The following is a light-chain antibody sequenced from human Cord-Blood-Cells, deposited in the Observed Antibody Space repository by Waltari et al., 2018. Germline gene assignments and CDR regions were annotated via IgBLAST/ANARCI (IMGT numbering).Light chain of an antibody. CDR3: EQRSNWWT. CDR2: DAS. J-gene: IGKJ1*01. V-gene: IGKV3-11*01. CDR1: PSVSSY. Sequence: EIVLTQSQDNLTLSPGEPATPSCRASPSVSSYLAWYQQKPGQAPRLLIHDASNRATGNRARFSGSVSGTERTLTISSRGPEEFAVYDCEQRSNWWTFGQGTKVE.